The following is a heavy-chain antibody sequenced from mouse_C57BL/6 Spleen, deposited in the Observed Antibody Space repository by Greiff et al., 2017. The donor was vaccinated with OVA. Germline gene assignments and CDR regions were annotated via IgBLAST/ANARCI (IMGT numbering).Heavy chain of an antibody. CDR1: GFTFSDYY. J-gene: IGHJ1*03. V-gene: IGHV5-16*01. Sequence: EVQVVESEGGLVQPGSSMKLSCTASGFTFSDYYMAWVRQVPEKGLEWVANINYDGSSTYYLDSLKSRFIISRDNAKNILYLQMSSLKSEDTATYYCARLGSSYDWYFDVWGTGTTVTVSS. D-gene: IGHD1-1*01. CDR3: ARLGSSYDWYFDV. CDR2: INYDGSST.